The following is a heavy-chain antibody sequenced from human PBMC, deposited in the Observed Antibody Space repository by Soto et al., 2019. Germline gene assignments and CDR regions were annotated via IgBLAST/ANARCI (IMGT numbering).Heavy chain of an antibody. CDR2: TYYRSKWIH. J-gene: IGHJ6*02. D-gene: IGHD3-16*01. CDR1: GDSVSSSSAA. V-gene: IGHV6-1*01. Sequence: SQTLSLTCDISGDSVSSSSAAWNWIRQSPSRGLEWLGRTYYRSKWIHEYTVSMESRITINPDTSKNQISLHIYSVTAEDTAVYYCEGVVWFRGMDVWGQGTPVTVSS. CDR3: EGVVWFRGMDV.